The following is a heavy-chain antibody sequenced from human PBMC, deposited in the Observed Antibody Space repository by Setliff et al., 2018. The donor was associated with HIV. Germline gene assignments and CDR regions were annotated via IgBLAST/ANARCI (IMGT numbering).Heavy chain of an antibody. CDR2: ITSRSADI. CDR3: ARVRPLGYCSTGACPPDY. J-gene: IGHJ4*02. Sequence: GGSLRLSCAASGFTFSSYSMNWVRQAPGKGLEWVSSITSRSADIYYADSVRGRFTISRDNARNSLVLQMNSLRADDTAVYYCARVRPLGYCSTGACPPDYWGQGTLVTVSS. D-gene: IGHD2-8*01. V-gene: IGHV3-21*01. CDR1: GFTFSSYS.